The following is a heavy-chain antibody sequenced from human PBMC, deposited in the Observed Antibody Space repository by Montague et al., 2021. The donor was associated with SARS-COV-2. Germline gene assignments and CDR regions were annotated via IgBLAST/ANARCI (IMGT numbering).Heavy chain of an antibody. CDR2: ISYDGGNK. J-gene: IGHJ6*02. V-gene: IGHV3-30-3*01. CDR1: GFTFSNYA. Sequence: SLRLSCAASGFTFSNYAMHWVRQAPGKGLEWVAVISYDGGNKYYADSVKGRFTISRDNSKNTLYLQMNSLRAEDTAVYYCASGYCSSTSCYPLYYYYYDMDVWGQGTTVTVSS. D-gene: IGHD2-2*03. CDR3: ASGYCSSTSCYPLYYYYYDMDV.